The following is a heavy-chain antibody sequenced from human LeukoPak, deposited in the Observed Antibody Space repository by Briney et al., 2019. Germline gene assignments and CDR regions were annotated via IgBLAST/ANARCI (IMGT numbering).Heavy chain of an antibody. CDR1: GLTFSGSA. V-gene: IGHV3-23*01. J-gene: IGHJ4*02. Sequence: GGSLRLSCAASGLTFSGSAMSWVRQAPGKGLEWVSLISGSGNSTYYADPVKGRFTISRDNSKNTLYLQMNSLRAEDTAVYYCAKVLVLVSANRYYFDYWGQGTLVTVSS. CDR2: ISGSGNST. CDR3: AKVLVLVSANRYYFDY. D-gene: IGHD2-15*01.